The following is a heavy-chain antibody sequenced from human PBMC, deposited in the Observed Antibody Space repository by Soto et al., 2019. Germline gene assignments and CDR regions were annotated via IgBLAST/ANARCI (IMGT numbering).Heavy chain of an antibody. J-gene: IGHJ5*02. CDR2: INPSGGST. CDR3: ASNSANQNWFDP. V-gene: IGHV1-46*03. CDR1: GYTFTSYY. Sequence: ASVKVSCKASGYTFTSYYMHWVRQAPGQGLEWMGIINPSGGSTSYAQKFQGRVTMTRDTSTSTVYMELSSLRSEDTAVYYCASNSANQNWFDPWGQGTLVTVSS. D-gene: IGHD2-2*01.